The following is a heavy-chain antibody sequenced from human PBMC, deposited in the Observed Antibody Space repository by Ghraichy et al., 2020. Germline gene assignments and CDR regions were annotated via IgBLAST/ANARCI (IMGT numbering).Heavy chain of an antibody. Sequence: GGSLRLSCAASEFTVSNNYMSWVRQTPGKGLEWVSIIYPDGRTFYTDSVKGRFIIPRDSSKNTLYLQMHSLRGEDTAVYYCASLPGYSSSWNYFDSWGQGTLVTVSS. V-gene: IGHV3-53*01. CDR3: ASLPGYSSSWNYFDS. D-gene: IGHD6-13*01. CDR2: IYPDGRT. CDR1: EFTVSNNY. J-gene: IGHJ4*02.